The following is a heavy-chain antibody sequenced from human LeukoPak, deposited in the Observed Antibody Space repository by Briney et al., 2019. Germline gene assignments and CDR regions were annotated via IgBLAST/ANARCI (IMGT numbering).Heavy chain of an antibody. CDR1: GFTFSSYG. J-gene: IGHJ4*02. Sequence: GGSLRLSCAASGFTFSSYGMHWVRQAPAKGLEWVAVISYDGSNKYYADSVKGRFTISRDNSKNTLYLQMNSLRAEDTAVYYCAKSMYGSTSCYDYWGQGTLVTVSS. CDR2: ISYDGSNK. V-gene: IGHV3-30*18. CDR3: AKSMYGSTSCYDY. D-gene: IGHD2-2*01.